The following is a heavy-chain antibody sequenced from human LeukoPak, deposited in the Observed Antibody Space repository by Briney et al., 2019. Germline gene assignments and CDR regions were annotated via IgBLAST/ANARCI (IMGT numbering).Heavy chain of an antibody. J-gene: IGHJ4*02. Sequence: GASVKVSCKVSGYTLTELSMHWVRQAPGKGLEWMGGFDPEDGETIYAQKFQGRVTMTEDTSTDTAYMELSSLRSDDTAVYYCARPYYYDGYFDYWGQGTLVTVPS. CDR2: FDPEDGET. V-gene: IGHV1-24*01. CDR3: ARPYYYDGYFDY. D-gene: IGHD3-22*01. CDR1: GYTLTELS.